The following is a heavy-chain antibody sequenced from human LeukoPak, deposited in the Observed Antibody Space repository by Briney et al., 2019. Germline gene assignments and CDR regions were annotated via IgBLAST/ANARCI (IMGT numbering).Heavy chain of an antibody. CDR3: VNHITAMVRGCLDH. CDR2: ITGSGGST. V-gene: IGHV3-23*01. Sequence: PGGSLRLSCAASGFTFGSYAMSWVRQAPGKGLEWVSSITGSGGSTFHADSVKGRFTISRDNSKNTLFLQMNSLSVEDTAVYYCVNHITAMVRGCLDHWGQGIQVTVSS. CDR1: GFTFGSYA. J-gene: IGHJ4*02. D-gene: IGHD5-18*01.